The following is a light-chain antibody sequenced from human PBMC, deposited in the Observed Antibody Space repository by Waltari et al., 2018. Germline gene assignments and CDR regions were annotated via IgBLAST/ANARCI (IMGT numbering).Light chain of an antibody. V-gene: IGLV2-23*02. CDR3: CSYAGSDTPVV. J-gene: IGLJ2*01. Sequence: QSALTQPASVSGSPGQSITFSCTGTSSDVGGYNLVSWYQQHPGKAPKLMIYEVNMRPSGVSNRFSGSKSGNTASLTISGLQAEDEADYFCCSYAGSDTPVVFGGGTKLTVL. CDR2: EVN. CDR1: SSDVGGYNL.